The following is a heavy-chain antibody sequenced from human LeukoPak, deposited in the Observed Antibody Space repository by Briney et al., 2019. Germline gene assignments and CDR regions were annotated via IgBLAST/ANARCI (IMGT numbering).Heavy chain of an antibody. Sequence: PSETLSLTCTVSGGSIRSYYWSWLRQPPGKGLEWIGYISDSGNTNYNPSLKSRVTISVDTSKNQFSLKLSSVTAADTAVYYCGRHNAEVGVEYWGQGTLVTVSS. J-gene: IGHJ4*02. V-gene: IGHV4-59*08. CDR2: ISDSGNT. D-gene: IGHD3-16*01. CDR3: GRHNAEVGVEY. CDR1: GGSIRSYY.